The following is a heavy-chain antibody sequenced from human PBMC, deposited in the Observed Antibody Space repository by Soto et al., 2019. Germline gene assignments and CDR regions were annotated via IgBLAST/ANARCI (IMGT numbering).Heavy chain of an antibody. CDR3: AKDADIAAAGYYFDY. V-gene: IGHV3-30*18. D-gene: IGHD6-13*01. CDR2: ISYDGGDK. Sequence: PGGSLRLSCAASGFTFSSYGMHWVRQAPGKGLEWVAVISYDGGDKYYSDSVKGRFTISRDNSKNTLYLQMNSLRAEDTAVYYCAKDADIAAAGYYFDYWGPGTLVTVSS. J-gene: IGHJ4*02. CDR1: GFTFSSYG.